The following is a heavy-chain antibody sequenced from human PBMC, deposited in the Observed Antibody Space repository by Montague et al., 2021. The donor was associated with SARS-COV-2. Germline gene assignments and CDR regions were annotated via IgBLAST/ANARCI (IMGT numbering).Heavy chain of an antibody. V-gene: IGHV4-34*01. D-gene: IGHD3-10*01. J-gene: IGHJ6*02. CDR1: GGSFSGYY. CDR2: INHSGST. CDR3: ARVRYYGSGTSLGMDV. Sequence: ETLSLTCAVSGGSFSGYYWSWIRQPPGKGLEWIGEINHSGSTNYNPSLKSRVTISVDTSKNQFSLKLSSVTAADTAVYYCARVRYYGSGTSLGMDVWGQGTTVTVSS.